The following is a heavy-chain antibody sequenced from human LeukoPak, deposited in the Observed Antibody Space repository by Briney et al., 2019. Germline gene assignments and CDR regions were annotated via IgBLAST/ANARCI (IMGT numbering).Heavy chain of an antibody. V-gene: IGHV3-23*01. Sequence: PGGSLRLSCAASGFTFSSYAMSWVRQAPGKGLEWVSAFSGSGGDAYYADSVKGRFTISRDNSKNTLYLQMNSLRAEDTAVYYCAKSGYNRFDYWGQGTLVTVSS. D-gene: IGHD5-24*01. CDR1: GFTFSSYA. CDR2: FSGSGGDA. J-gene: IGHJ4*02. CDR3: AKSGYNRFDY.